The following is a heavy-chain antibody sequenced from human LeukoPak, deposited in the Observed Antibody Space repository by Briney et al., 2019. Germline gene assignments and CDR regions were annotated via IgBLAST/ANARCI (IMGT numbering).Heavy chain of an antibody. V-gene: IGHV4-38-2*02. CDR3: ARDLGYCSSTSCYWGNWFDP. CDR2: IFHSGKT. Sequence: SETLSLTCTVSGCSINSGYYWGWIRQPPGKGLEWIGSIFHSGKTFYNPSLKSRVTISVDTSKNQFSLKLSSVTAADTAVYYCARDLGYCSSTSCYWGNWFDPWGQGTLVTVSS. D-gene: IGHD2-2*01. J-gene: IGHJ5*02. CDR1: GCSINSGYY.